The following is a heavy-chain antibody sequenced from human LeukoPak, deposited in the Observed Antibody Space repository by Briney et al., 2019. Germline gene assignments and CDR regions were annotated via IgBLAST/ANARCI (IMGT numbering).Heavy chain of an antibody. CDR1: GFTFDDYA. J-gene: IGHJ4*02. Sequence: GGSLRLSCAASGFTFDDYAMSWVRQAPGKGLEWVSAISGSGGSTYYADSVKGRFTISRDNSKNTLYLQMNSLRAADTAVYYCAKDSPRIAVAGTFDYWGQGTLVTVSS. CDR2: ISGSGGST. CDR3: AKDSPRIAVAGTFDY. D-gene: IGHD6-19*01. V-gene: IGHV3-23*01.